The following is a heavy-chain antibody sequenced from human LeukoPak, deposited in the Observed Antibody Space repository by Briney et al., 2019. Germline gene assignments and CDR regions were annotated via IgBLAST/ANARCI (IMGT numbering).Heavy chain of an antibody. D-gene: IGHD2-21*02. CDR3: ARDRGAYCGGDCYLGFDY. Sequence: GGSLRLSCAASGFTFSDAWMTWVRQAPGKGLEWVSSIAGSSGYISYADSVKGRFTISGDNAKKSLYLQMTSLTAEDTAVYYCARDRGAYCGGDCYLGFDYWGRGTLVTVSS. CDR2: IAGSSGYI. J-gene: IGHJ4*01. CDR1: GFTFSDAW. V-gene: IGHV3-21*01.